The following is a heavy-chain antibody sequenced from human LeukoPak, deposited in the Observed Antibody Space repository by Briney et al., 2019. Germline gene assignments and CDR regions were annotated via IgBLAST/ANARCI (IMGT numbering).Heavy chain of an antibody. CDR1: GYTFTSYY. CDR3: ARDREVWFGQFGKSLFDP. J-gene: IGHJ5*02. Sequence: ASVKVSCKASGYTFTSYYIHWVRQAPGQGLEWMGIINPTGGITSYARRFQGRVTLTRDTSTTTVYMELSSLRSDDTAVYYCARDREVWFGQFGKSLFDPWGQGTLVTVSS. CDR2: INPTGGIT. D-gene: IGHD3-10*01. V-gene: IGHV1-46*01.